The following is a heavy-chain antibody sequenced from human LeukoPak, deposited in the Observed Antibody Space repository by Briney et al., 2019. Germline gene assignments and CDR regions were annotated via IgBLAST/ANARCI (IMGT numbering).Heavy chain of an antibody. CDR3: ARMIVVVPAAILPSYYYYGMDV. CDR2: IYYSGST. J-gene: IGHJ6*02. V-gene: IGHV4-59*01. CDR1: GGSISSYY. Sequence: SETLSLTCTVSGGSISSYYWSWIRQPPGKGLEWIGYIYYSGSTNYNPSLKGRVTISVDTSKNQFSLKLSSVTAADTAVYYCARMIVVVPAAILPSYYYYGMDVWGQGTTVTVSS. D-gene: IGHD2-2*02.